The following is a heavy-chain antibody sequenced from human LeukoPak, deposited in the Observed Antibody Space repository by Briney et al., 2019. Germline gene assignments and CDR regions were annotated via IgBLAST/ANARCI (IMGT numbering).Heavy chain of an antibody. V-gene: IGHV3-9*01. Sequence: GRSLRLSCAASGFTFDDYAMHWVRHAPGKGLEWVSGISWNSGSIGYAVSVKGRFTISRDNAKNSLYLQMNSLRAEDTALYYCAKDVRSGSFALFDIWGQGTMVTVSS. CDR3: AKDVRSGSFALFDI. CDR1: GFTFDDYA. CDR2: ISWNSGSI. J-gene: IGHJ3*02. D-gene: IGHD2-15*01.